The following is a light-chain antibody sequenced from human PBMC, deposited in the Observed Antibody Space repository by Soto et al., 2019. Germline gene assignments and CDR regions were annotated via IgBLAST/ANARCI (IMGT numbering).Light chain of an antibody. Sequence: QSVQTQPASVSGSPGQSITISCTGTSSDVGGYNYVSWYQQHPGKAPKLMIYEVSNRPSGVSNRFSGSKSGNTASLTVSGLQAEDEADYYCSSYTSRSTLIFGGGTKVTVL. CDR3: SSYTSRSTLI. J-gene: IGLJ2*01. CDR1: SSDVGGYNY. V-gene: IGLV2-14*01. CDR2: EVS.